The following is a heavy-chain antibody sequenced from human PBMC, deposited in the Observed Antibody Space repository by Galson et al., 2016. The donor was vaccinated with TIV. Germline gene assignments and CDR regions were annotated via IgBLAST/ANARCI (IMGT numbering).Heavy chain of an antibody. J-gene: IGHJ3*01. CDR1: GFTFDDYA. CDR2: INWSGSQI. D-gene: IGHD3-22*01. CDR3: AKDRGSMIGVLRDAFDL. Sequence: SLRLSCAASGFTFDDYAMHWVRQAPGKGLEWVSGINWSGSQIDYADSVRGRFTISRDNAKNSLSLQMNSLRTDDTAFYYCAKDRGSMIGVLRDAFDLWGQGTMVTVSP. V-gene: IGHV3-9*01.